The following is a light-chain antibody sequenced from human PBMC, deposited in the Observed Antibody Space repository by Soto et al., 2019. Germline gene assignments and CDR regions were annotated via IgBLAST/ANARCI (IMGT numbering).Light chain of an antibody. V-gene: IGLV2-14*01. CDR1: SSDVGGYNY. Sequence: QSALTQPASVSGSPGQSITISCTGTSSDVGGYNYVSWYQQHPGKAPKLMIYEVSNRPSGVSNRFSGSKSGNTASLTISGLQAEDEADYYCSSYTSSSTQVFGGGTKLTGL. CDR3: SSYTSSSTQV. J-gene: IGLJ2*01. CDR2: EVS.